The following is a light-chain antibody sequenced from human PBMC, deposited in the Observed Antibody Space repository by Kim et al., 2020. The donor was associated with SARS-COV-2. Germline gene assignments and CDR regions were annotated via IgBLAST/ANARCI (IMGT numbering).Light chain of an antibody. Sequence: QTVVTQEPSVSVSPGGTVTLTCGLSAGSVSITYYPTWYQQIPGQAPRTLIYSTNSHSSGVPDRFSGSILGNKAALTITGAQADDECDYYCVLYMGSGIWLFGGGTQLTVL. CDR3: VLYMGSGIWL. V-gene: IGLV8-61*01. J-gene: IGLJ3*02. CDR2: STN. CDR1: AGSVSITYY.